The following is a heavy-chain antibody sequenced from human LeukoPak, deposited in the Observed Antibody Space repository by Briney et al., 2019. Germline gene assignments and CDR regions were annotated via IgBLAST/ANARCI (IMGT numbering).Heavy chain of an antibody. V-gene: IGHV1-8*01. D-gene: IGHD3-10*01. Sequence: ASVKVSCKASGYTFTSYDINWVRQATGQGLEWMGWMNPNSGNTGYAQKFQGRVTMTRNTSISTAYMELSSPRSEDTAVYYCARGVNTMVRGVILNWFDPWGQGTLVTVSS. CDR3: ARGVNTMVRGVILNWFDP. CDR1: GYTFTSYD. J-gene: IGHJ5*02. CDR2: MNPNSGNT.